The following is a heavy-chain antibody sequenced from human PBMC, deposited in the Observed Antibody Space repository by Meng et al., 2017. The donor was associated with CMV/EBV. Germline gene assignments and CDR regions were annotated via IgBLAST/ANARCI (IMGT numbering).Heavy chain of an antibody. Sequence: GESLKISCAASGFTFSSYAMSWVRQAPGKGLEWVSAISGSGGSTYYADSVKGRFTISRDNSKNTLYLQMNSLRAEDTAVYYCAKDLSPYSGNYLYYFDYWGQGTLVTVSS. D-gene: IGHD1-26*01. J-gene: IGHJ4*02. V-gene: IGHV3-23*01. CDR3: AKDLSPYSGNYLYYFDY. CDR1: GFTFSSYA. CDR2: ISGSGGST.